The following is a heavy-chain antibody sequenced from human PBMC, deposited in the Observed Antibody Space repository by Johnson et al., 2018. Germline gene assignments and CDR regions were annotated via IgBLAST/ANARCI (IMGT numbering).Heavy chain of an antibody. D-gene: IGHD6-6*01. CDR1: GFTFDDYA. Sequence: VQLVQSGGGLVQPGRSLRLSCAASGFTFDDYAMHWVRQAPGKGLEWVSGISWNSGSIGYADSVKGRFTISRDNVKNSLYLQMNSLGAEDTAVYYCARCSSLGYYYGMDVWGQGTTVTVSS. V-gene: IGHV3-9*01. CDR3: ARCSSLGYYYGMDV. CDR2: ISWNSGSI. J-gene: IGHJ6*02.